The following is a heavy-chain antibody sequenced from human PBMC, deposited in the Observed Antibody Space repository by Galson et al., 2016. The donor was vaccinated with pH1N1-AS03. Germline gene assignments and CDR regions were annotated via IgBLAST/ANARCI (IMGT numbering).Heavy chain of an antibody. V-gene: IGHV4-59*01. CDR3: ARVRSEWLGVNSSWYGIDS. D-gene: IGHD2-2*01. Sequence: LEWIGYIYFSGRPNCSPSLKSRANISLDRSRNQFSLNLNSVTAADTAVYYCARVRSEWLGVNSSWYGIDSWGQGTLVTVSS. CDR2: IYFSGRP. J-gene: IGHJ4*02.